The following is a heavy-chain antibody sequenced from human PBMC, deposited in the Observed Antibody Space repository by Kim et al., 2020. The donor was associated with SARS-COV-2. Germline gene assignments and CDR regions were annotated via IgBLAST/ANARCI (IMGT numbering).Heavy chain of an antibody. D-gene: IGHD2-8*02. V-gene: IGHV4-38-2*01. J-gene: IGHJ3*01. CDR1: GYLISNGFY. CDR2: INYVGNT. CDR3: AKAQGGGVIQWAFDV. Sequence: SETLSLTCSVSGYLISNGFYWGWVRQSPGKGLEWIGSINYVGNTHYNPSLDSRFAISVDVSNNQFSLNLNSVTAADTPTYYCAKAQGGGVIQWAFDVWG.